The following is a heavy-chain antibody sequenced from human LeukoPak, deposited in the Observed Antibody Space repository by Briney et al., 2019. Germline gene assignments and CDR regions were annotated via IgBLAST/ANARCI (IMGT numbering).Heavy chain of an antibody. V-gene: IGHV3-66*01. J-gene: IGHJ3*02. CDR1: GFTVSTNF. CDR2: IYSGGGT. Sequence: PGGSLRLSCAASGFTVSTNFMSWVRQAPGKGLQWVSVIYSGGGTYYADSVKGRFTISRDTSKNTLYLQMNSLRGEDTAVYYCARDESFDIWGQGTMVTVSS. CDR3: ARDESFDI.